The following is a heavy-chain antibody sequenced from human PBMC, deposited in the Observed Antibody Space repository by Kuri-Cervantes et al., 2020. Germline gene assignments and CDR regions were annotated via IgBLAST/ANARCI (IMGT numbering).Heavy chain of an antibody. J-gene: IGHJ4*02. CDR2: IGTAGDT. V-gene: IGHV3-13*01. CDR3: ARDRGIITFDY. Sequence: GESLKISCAASGFTFSSYDMHWVRQATGKGLEWVSAIGTAGDTYYPGSVKDRFTISSDNSKSTLYLQMNSLRAEDTAVYYCARDRGIITFDYWGQGILVTVSS. CDR1: GFTFSSYD. D-gene: IGHD3-10*01.